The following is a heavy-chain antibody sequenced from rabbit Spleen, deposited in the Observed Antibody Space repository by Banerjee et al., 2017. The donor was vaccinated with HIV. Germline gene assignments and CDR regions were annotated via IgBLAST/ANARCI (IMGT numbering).Heavy chain of an antibody. J-gene: IGHJ4*01. CDR3: ARDLTSVIGWNFNL. CDR1: GFSFSSSYY. V-gene: IGHV1S45*01. CDR2: ITTGSSDSA. D-gene: IGHD1-1*01. Sequence: QEQLVESGGGLVTPGASLTLTCTASGFSFSSSYYMCWVRQAPGTGLEWIGCITTGSSDSAFYASWAKGRFTFSKTSSTTVTLQVTSLTAADTATYFCARDLTSVIGWNFNLWGPGTLVTVS.